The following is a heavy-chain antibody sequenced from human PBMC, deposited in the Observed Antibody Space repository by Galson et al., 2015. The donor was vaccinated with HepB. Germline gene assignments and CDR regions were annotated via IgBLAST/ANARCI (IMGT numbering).Heavy chain of an antibody. CDR2: FDPEDGET. V-gene: IGHV1-24*01. CDR1: AYSLTELS. CDR3: ATASIVAAGTGDYYFDS. Sequence: CKVSAYSLTELSIHWVRQAPGKGLEWMGGFDPEDGETIYAQKFQGRVIMTKDTSTDTAYMALSSLRSEDTALYYCATASIVAAGTGDYYFDSWGQGTLVTVSS. D-gene: IGHD6-13*01. J-gene: IGHJ4*02.